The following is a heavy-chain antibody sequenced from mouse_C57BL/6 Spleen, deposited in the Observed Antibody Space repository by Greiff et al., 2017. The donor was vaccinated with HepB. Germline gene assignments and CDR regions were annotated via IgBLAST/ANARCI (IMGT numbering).Heavy chain of an antibody. CDR1: GYSFTGYF. D-gene: IGHD2-4*01. J-gene: IGHJ4*01. CDR3: AREGLRRSAMDY. V-gene: IGHV1-20*01. Sequence: EVQLQQSGPELVKPGDSVKISCKASGYSFTGYFMNWVMQSHGKSLEWIGRINPYNGDTFYNQKFKGKATLTVDKSSSTAHMELRSLTSEDSAVYYCAREGLRRSAMDYWGQGTSVTVSS. CDR2: INPYNGDT.